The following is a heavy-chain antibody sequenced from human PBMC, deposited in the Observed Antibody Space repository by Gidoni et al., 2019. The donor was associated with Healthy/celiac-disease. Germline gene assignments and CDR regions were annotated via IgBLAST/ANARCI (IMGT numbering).Heavy chain of an antibody. V-gene: IGHV1-69-2*01. CDR2: VDPEDGDT. CDR3: ATGGLTAKRGYSYQGDAFDI. J-gene: IGHJ3*02. D-gene: IGHD5-18*01. CDR1: GYPFTDYY. Sequence: EVQLVQSGAELKKPGATVNISCTVSGYPFTDYYIPWVQQAPGKGLEWMVLVDPEDGDTIYSEKFQGRVTITADTSTDTAYMELSSLRSEDTAVYYCATGGLTAKRGYSYQGDAFDIWGQGTMVTVSS.